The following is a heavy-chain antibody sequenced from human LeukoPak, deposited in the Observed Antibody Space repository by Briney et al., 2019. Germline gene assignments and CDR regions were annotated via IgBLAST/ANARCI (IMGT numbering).Heavy chain of an antibody. Sequence: GGSLRLSCAGSGFNFSKYAMTWVRQAPGKGLEWVSSISGYRDRIYHEVSVKGRFTISRDNSKNTVTLQLNSLRVEDTALYSCAKGHGYYVPAEYLQHWGQGTLVTVSS. V-gene: IGHV3-23*01. CDR3: AKGHGYYVPAEYLQH. J-gene: IGHJ1*01. D-gene: IGHD4-17*01. CDR1: GFNFSKYA. CDR2: ISGYRDRI.